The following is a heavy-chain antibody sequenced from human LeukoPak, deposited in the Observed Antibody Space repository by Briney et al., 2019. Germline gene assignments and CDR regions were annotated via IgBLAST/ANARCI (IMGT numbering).Heavy chain of an antibody. V-gene: IGHV3-23*01. CDR3: AKDREVTTVTYFDY. D-gene: IGHD4-17*01. CDR2: ISGSGGST. J-gene: IGHJ4*02. Sequence: GGSLRLSCAASGFTVSSNYMSWVRQAPGKGLEWVSAISGSGGSTYYADSVKGRFTISRDNSKNTLYLQMNSLRAEDTAVYYCAKDREVTTVTYFDYWGQGTLVTVSS. CDR1: GFTVSSNY.